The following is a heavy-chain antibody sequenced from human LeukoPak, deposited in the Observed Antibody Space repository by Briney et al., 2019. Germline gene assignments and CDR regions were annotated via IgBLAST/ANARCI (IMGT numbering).Heavy chain of an antibody. CDR1: GDSVSSNIVA. J-gene: IGHJ1*01. Sequence: SQTLSLTCAISGDSVSSNIVAWNSIRQSPSTGLEWLGRTYYRSKWYNDYAFFVKSRITINPDTSKNQFSLQLDSVTPEDTAVYHCACNSGWREHFQHWGQGTLVTVSS. CDR2: TYYRSKWYN. D-gene: IGHD6-25*01. CDR3: ACNSGWREHFQH. V-gene: IGHV6-1*01.